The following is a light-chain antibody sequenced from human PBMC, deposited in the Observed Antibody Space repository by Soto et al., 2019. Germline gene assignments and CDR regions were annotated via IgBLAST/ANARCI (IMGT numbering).Light chain of an antibody. CDR2: EGS. J-gene: IGLJ3*02. Sequence: QSALTQPASVSGSPGQSITISCTGTSSDVGGYILVSWYQQHPGKAPKLMIYEGSKRPSGVSNRFSGSKSGNTASLTISGLQAEDEADYYCAAWDDSLNYPLFGGGTKLTVL. V-gene: IGLV2-23*01. CDR3: AAWDDSLNYPL. CDR1: SSDVGGYIL.